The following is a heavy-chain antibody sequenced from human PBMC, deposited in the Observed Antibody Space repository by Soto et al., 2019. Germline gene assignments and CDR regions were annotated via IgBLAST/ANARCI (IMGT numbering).Heavy chain of an antibody. D-gene: IGHD5-12*01. J-gene: IGHJ4*02. V-gene: IGHV4-59*01. CDR3: ARALSGYYYVLDY. Sequence: SETLSLTCTVSGGSISSYYWSWIRQPPGKGLEWIGYVYYSGITNYNPSLESRVTISVDTSNNQFSLKLTSVTAADTAVYYCARALSGYYYVLDYWGQGTLVTVSS. CDR2: VYYSGIT. CDR1: GGSISSYY.